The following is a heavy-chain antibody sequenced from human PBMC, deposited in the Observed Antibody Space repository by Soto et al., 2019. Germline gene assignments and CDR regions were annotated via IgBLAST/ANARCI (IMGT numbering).Heavy chain of an antibody. D-gene: IGHD2-21*02. CDR3: AREETAWPLAYGLDV. Sequence: GGSLRLSCAVSGFTFSNYYIHWVRQAPGKGLEWVSSIRSGRDTFYADSVKGRFSISRDDATSSVSLQMNSLRGEDTAVYFCAREETAWPLAYGLDVWGQGTTVTVSS. J-gene: IGHJ6*02. V-gene: IGHV3-21*01. CDR1: GFTFSNYY. CDR2: IRSGRDT.